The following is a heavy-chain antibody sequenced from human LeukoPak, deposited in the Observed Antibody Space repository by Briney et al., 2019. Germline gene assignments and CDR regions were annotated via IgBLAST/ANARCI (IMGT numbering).Heavy chain of an antibody. CDR2: ISWNGGSI. CDR1: GFTFDDYA. CDR3: AKVLSDSWLQNPDAFDI. J-gene: IGHJ3*02. V-gene: IGHV3-9*03. Sequence: GGSLRLSCAASGFTFDDYAMHWVRQVPGEGLEWVSGISWNGGSIGYADSVKGRFTISRDNAKNSLYLQMNSLRAEDMALYYCAKVLSDSWLQNPDAFDIWGRGTMVTVSS. D-gene: IGHD5-24*01.